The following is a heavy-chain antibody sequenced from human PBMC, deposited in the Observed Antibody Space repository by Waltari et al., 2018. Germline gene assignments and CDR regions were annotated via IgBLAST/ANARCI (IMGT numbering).Heavy chain of an antibody. J-gene: IGHJ4*02. D-gene: IGHD6-13*01. CDR1: GYSISSGSY. V-gene: IGHV4-38-2*02. CDR2: IYHSGST. CDR3: ARVGVRARIAAAGTLDY. Sequence: QVQLQESGPGLVKPSETLSLTCTVSGYSISSGSYWVWIRQPPGKGLEWIGSIYHSGSTYYNPSLKSRVTISVDTSKNQFSLKLSSVTAADTAVYYCARVGVRARIAAAGTLDYWGQGTLVTVSS.